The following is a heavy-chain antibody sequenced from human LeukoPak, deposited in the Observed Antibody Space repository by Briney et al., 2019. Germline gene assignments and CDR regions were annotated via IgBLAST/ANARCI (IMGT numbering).Heavy chain of an antibody. CDR3: ARDALHYYDSSGSYSDY. V-gene: IGHV4-4*07. CDR2: IYTTGST. J-gene: IGHJ4*02. Sequence: SETLSLTCTVSGGSISSYYWSWIRQPAGKGLEWIGRIYTTGSTNYNPSLKSRVTMSVDTSKNQFSLKLSSVTAADTAVYYCARDALHYYDSSGSYSDYWGQGPWSPSPQ. CDR1: GGSISSYY. D-gene: IGHD3-22*01.